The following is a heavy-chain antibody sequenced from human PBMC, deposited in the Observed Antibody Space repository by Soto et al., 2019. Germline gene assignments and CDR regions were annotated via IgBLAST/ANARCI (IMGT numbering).Heavy chain of an antibody. CDR1: GGSISSSNW. D-gene: IGHD4-17*01. Sequence: QVQLQESGPGLVKPSGTLSLTCAVSGGSISSSNWWSWVRQPPGKGLEWIGEIYHSGSTNYNPSLESRVTISVDKAKNQCSLKLSSVTAADTAVYYCARDRHSVTPAYFDLWGRGTLVTVSS. CDR2: IYHSGST. V-gene: IGHV4-4*02. CDR3: ARDRHSVTPAYFDL. J-gene: IGHJ2*01.